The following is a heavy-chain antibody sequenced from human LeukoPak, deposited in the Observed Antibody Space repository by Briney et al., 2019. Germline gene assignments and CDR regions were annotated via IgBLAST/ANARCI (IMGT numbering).Heavy chain of an antibody. CDR2: IYSSGVT. D-gene: IGHD3-10*01. CDR3: ARMRGSGYYYMDV. Sequence: SETLSLTCTASDDFNNNYYWNWVRQSAGKGLDWIGRIYSSGVTNYNPSLKSRVTISVDKSKNQFSLKLSSVTAADTAVYYCARMRGSGYYYMDVWGKGTTVTVSS. CDR1: DDFNNNYY. J-gene: IGHJ6*03. V-gene: IGHV4-4*07.